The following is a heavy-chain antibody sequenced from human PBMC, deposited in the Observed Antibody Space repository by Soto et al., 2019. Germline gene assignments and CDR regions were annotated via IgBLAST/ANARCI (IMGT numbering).Heavy chain of an antibody. CDR3: AKAKFYYDPLTGPFDY. Sequence: SETLSLTCTVSGGSISGYCWSWIRQPPGKGLEWIGYIYYSGSTNYNPSLKSRVTISIDTSKNQFSLKLSSVTAADTAVYYCAKAKFYYDPLTGPFDYWGQGTLVTVSS. CDR1: GGSISGYC. CDR2: IYYSGST. J-gene: IGHJ4*02. V-gene: IGHV4-59*01. D-gene: IGHD3-9*01.